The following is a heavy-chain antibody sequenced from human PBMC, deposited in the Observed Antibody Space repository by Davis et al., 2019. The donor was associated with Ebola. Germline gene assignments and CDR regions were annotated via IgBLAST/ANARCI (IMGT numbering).Heavy chain of an antibody. J-gene: IGHJ4*02. Sequence: PGGSLRLSCAASGFTFSSYGMHWVRQAPGKGLEWVAVISYDGSNKYYADSVKGRFTISRDNSKNTLYLQMNSLRAEDTAVYYCARDPTSVAGFDYWGQGTLVTVSS. CDR3: ARDPTSVAGFDY. D-gene: IGHD6-19*01. CDR1: GFTFSSYG. V-gene: IGHV3-30*03. CDR2: ISYDGSNK.